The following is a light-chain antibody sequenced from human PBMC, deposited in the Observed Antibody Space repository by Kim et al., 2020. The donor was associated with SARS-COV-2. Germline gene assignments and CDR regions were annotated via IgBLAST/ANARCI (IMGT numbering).Light chain of an antibody. CDR3: QQYSRYPLT. CDR1: QDIAGH. Sequence: AAVGDRVTLPCRASQDIAGHLAWFQQKPGKAPRSLIYATSNLQNGVPSKFSGSRSGTDFTLTISNLQPEDFATYYCQQYSRYPLTFDGGTKVDIK. V-gene: IGKV1-16*02. CDR2: ATS. J-gene: IGKJ4*01.